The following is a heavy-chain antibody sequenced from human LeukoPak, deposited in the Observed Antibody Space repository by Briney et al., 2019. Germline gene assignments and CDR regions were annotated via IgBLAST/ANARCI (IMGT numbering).Heavy chain of an antibody. D-gene: IGHD3-10*01. CDR2: IYHSGST. Sequence: SGTLSLTCAVSGGSISSSNWWSWVRQPPGKGLEWIGEIYHSGSTNYNPSLKSRVTISVDKSKNQFSLELSSVTAADTAVYYCARVRPSGWYYYYGMDVWGQGTTVTVSS. CDR3: ARVRPSGWYYYYGMDV. V-gene: IGHV4-4*02. J-gene: IGHJ6*02. CDR1: GGSISSSNW.